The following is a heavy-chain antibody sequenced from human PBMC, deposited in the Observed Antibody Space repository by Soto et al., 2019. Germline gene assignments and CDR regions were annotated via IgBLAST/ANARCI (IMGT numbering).Heavy chain of an antibody. CDR2: IRIKANGYAT. Sequence: EVQLVESGGGLVQPGGSLKLSCTASGFSFSGAAMHWVRQSSGRGLEWVGRIRIKANGYATAYAASVTGRFTVSRDDSKKTTYLQMNSLKTEDTAIYYCVRHRIIWANHVTTLVSSDGFDIWGQGTTVTVSS. D-gene: IGHD3-9*01. CDR1: GFSFSGAA. J-gene: IGHJ3*02. CDR3: VRHRIIWANHVTTLVSSDGFDI. V-gene: IGHV3-73*02.